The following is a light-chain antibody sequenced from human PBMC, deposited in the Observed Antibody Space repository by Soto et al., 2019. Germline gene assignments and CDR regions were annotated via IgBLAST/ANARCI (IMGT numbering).Light chain of an antibody. V-gene: IGLV2-14*01. J-gene: IGLJ1*01. CDR2: DVS. CDR3: SSYTSSITYV. CDR1: SSVVGGYNY. Sequence: QSALTQPASVSGSPGQSITISCTGASSVVGGYNYVSWYQQHPGKAPKLMIYDVSNRPSGVSNRFSGSKSGNTASLTISGLQPEDEADSYCSSYTSSITYVFGTGTKVTVL.